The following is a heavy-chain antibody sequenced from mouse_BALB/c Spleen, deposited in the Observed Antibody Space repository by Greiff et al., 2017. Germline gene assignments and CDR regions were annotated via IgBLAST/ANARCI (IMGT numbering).Heavy chain of an antibody. Sequence: VQLQQSGPGLVQPSQSLSITCTVSGFSLTSYGVHWVRQSPGKGLEWLGVIWSGGSTDYNAAFISRLSISKDNSKSQVFFKMNSLQANDTAIYYCAREGDGYYNWYFDVWGAGTTVTVSS. V-gene: IGHV2-2*02. J-gene: IGHJ1*01. CDR1: GFSLTSYG. CDR2: IWSGGST. CDR3: AREGDGYYNWYFDV. D-gene: IGHD2-3*01.